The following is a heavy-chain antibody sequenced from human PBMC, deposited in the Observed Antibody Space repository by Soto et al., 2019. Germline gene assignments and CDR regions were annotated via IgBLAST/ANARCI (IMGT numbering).Heavy chain of an antibody. Sequence: QVQLQQWGAGLLKPSETLSLTCAVYGGFVSSGSYYWSWIRQPPGKGLEWIGEMSHSGGTHFNPSRKSRATISVDTSKNHSSLKMSSVTAADTALYYCARVERGTATTVVDAFDIWGPGTMVTVSS. D-gene: IGHD1-1*01. CDR3: ARVERGTATTVVDAFDI. CDR2: MSHSGGT. CDR1: GGFVSSGSYY. J-gene: IGHJ3*02. V-gene: IGHV4-34*01.